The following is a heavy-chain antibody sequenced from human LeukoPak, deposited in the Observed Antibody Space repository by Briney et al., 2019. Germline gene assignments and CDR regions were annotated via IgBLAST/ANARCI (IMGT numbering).Heavy chain of an antibody. Sequence: ASVKVSCKASGNTFTGYYMHWVRHAPGQGLEWMGWINPNSGGTNYAQKFQGRVTMTRDTSISTAYMELSRLRSDDTAVYYCARESQSIVVVVAATTLYGMDVWGQGTTVTVSS. CDR1: GNTFTGYY. V-gene: IGHV1-2*02. J-gene: IGHJ6*02. CDR2: INPNSGGT. D-gene: IGHD2-15*01. CDR3: ARESQSIVVVVAATTLYGMDV.